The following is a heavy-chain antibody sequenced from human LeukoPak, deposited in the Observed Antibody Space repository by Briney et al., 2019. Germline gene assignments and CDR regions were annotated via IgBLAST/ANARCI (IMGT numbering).Heavy chain of an antibody. Sequence: GGSLRLSCAASGFTFSDYYMSWIRQAPGKGLEWVSYISSSGSTIYYADSVKGRFTISRDNAKNSLYLQMNSLRAEDTAVYYCARLYYDSSGYYYNFDYWGQGTLVTVSS. CDR1: GFTFSDYY. CDR3: ARLYYDSSGYYYNFDY. D-gene: IGHD3-22*01. CDR2: ISSSGSTI. J-gene: IGHJ4*02. V-gene: IGHV3-11*04.